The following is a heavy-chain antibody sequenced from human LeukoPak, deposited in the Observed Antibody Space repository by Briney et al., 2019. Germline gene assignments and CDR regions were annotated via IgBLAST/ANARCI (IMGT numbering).Heavy chain of an antibody. CDR1: GFTSDDHA. CDR3: TKDLTPGGADV. Sequence: PGRSLRLSCAVSGFTSDDHAMHCVRQASGKGLEWVAGIMWRSGSTGYGDSVKGRFTISRDNAKKSLYLQMNGLRVEDTAFYYCTKDLTPGGADVWGQGTTVTVSS. D-gene: IGHD3-10*01. CDR2: IMWRSGST. V-gene: IGHV3-9*02. J-gene: IGHJ6*02.